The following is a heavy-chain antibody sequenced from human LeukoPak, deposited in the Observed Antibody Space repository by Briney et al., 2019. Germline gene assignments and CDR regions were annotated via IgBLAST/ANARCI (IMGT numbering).Heavy chain of an antibody. V-gene: IGHV3-21*01. J-gene: IGHJ3*02. Sequence: GGSLRLSCAASGFTLSSYSMNWVRQAPGRGLEWVSSIGSSSSYIYYADSVKGRFTISRDNAKNSLYLQMNSLRAEDTAVYYCAGGSGTTVTYDAFDIWGQGTMVTVSS. CDR3: AGGSGTTVTYDAFDI. D-gene: IGHD4-17*01. CDR1: GFTLSSYS. CDR2: IGSSSSYI.